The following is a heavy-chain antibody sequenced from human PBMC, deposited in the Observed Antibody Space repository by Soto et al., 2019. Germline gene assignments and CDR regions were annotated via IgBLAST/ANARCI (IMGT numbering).Heavy chain of an antibody. CDR3: ARGTPSYIWGSYRYLDY. V-gene: IGHV4-34*01. D-gene: IGHD3-16*02. Sequence: SETLSLTCAVYGGSFSGYYWSWIRQPPGKGLEWIGEINHSGSTNYNPSLKSRVTISVDTSKNQFSLKLSSVTAADTAVYYCARGTPSYIWGSYRYLDYWGQGTRVTVSS. CDR2: INHSGST. CDR1: GGSFSGYY. J-gene: IGHJ4*02.